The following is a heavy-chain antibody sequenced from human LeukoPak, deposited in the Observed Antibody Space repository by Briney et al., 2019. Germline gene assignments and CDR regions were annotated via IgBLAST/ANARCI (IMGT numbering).Heavy chain of an antibody. CDR2: IYYSGST. CDR1: GGSISSSSYY. CDR3: ARPSTGLVRKYDAFDI. Sequence: SETLSLTCTVSGGSISSSSYYWGWIRQPPGKGLEWIGSIYYSGSTYYNPSLKSRVTISVDTSKNQFSLKLSSVTAADTAVYYCARPSTGLVRKYDAFDIWGQGTMVTVSS. V-gene: IGHV4-39*01. D-gene: IGHD6-19*01. J-gene: IGHJ3*02.